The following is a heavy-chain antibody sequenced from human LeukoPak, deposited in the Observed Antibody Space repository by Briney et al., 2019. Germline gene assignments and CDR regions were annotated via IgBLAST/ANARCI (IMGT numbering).Heavy chain of an antibody. CDR3: ARDRTSLWELIQGRWFDP. CDR1: GGSFSSHY. Sequence: SETLSLTCTVSGGSFSSHYWTWIRQSAGKGLEWLGRIYTSGTTHFNPSFESRLSMSVDTSKDQFSLKLSSVTAADTAVYYCARDRTSLWELIQGRWFDPWGQGTLVTVSS. V-gene: IGHV4-4*07. D-gene: IGHD1-26*01. CDR2: IYTSGTT. J-gene: IGHJ5*02.